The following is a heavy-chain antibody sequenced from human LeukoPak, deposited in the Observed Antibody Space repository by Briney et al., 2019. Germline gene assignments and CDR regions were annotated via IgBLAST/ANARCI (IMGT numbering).Heavy chain of an antibody. J-gene: IGHJ4*02. D-gene: IGHD6-19*01. Sequence: PSETLSLTCAVYGGSFSGYYWSWIRQPPGKGLEWIGEINHSGSTNYNPSLKSRVTISVDTSKNQFSLNLNSVTAADTAVYYCARSSGWLNYWGQGVLVTVSS. V-gene: IGHV4-34*01. CDR2: INHSGST. CDR3: ARSSGWLNY. CDR1: GGSFSGYY.